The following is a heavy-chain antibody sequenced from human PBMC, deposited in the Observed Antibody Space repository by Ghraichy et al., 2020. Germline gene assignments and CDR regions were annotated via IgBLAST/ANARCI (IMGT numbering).Heavy chain of an antibody. CDR1: GFIFSSYV. CDR3: AKDPGS. V-gene: IGHV3-23*01. J-gene: IGHJ1*01. D-gene: IGHD3-10*01. Sequence: GGSLRLSCAASGFIFSSYVMNWVRQAPRKGLEWVSAISGSGDTTYYADSVKARFTISRDNSKNTLYLQMNSLRAEDTAVYYCAKDPGSWGQGTLVTVSS. CDR2: ISGSGDTT.